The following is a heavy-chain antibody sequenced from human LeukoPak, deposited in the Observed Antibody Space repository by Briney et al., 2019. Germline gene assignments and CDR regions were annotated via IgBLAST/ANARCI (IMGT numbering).Heavy chain of an antibody. CDR1: GFTFSSYA. CDR3: ARDSPGIAAAGTFDY. CDR2: ISGSGGST. Sequence: GGSLRLSCAASGFTFSSYAMSWIRQAPGKGLEWVSAISGSGGSTYYADSVKGRFTISRDNSKNTLYLQMNSLRAEDTAVYYCARDSPGIAAAGTFDYWGQGTLVTVSS. D-gene: IGHD6-13*01. V-gene: IGHV3-23*01. J-gene: IGHJ4*02.